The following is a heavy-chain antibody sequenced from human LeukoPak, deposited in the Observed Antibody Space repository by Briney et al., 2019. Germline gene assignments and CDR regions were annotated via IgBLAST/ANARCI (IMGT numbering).Heavy chain of an antibody. CDR1: GFTFSSYW. Sequence: GGSLRLSCAASGFTFSSYWMSWVRQAPGKGLEWVANIKQDGSEKYYVDSVKGRFTISRDNAKNSLYLQMNSLRAEDTAVYYCAREKMATVVYYYYGMDVWGQGTTVTVSS. D-gene: IGHD5-24*01. CDR2: IKQDGSEK. J-gene: IGHJ6*02. CDR3: AREKMATVVYYYYGMDV. V-gene: IGHV3-7*01.